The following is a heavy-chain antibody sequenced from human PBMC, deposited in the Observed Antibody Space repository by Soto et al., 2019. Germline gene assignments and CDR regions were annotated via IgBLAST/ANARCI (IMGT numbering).Heavy chain of an antibody. CDR1: GYTFTSYG. V-gene: IGHV1-18*01. CDR2: ISAYNGNT. CDR3: VRDDIGLGIDY. D-gene: IGHD1-26*01. J-gene: IGHJ4*02. Sequence: ASVKVSCKASGYTFTSYGISWVRQAPGQGLEWMGWISAYNGNTNHAQKLQGRVTMTTDTSTNTAYMELRSLRAEDTAMYYCVRDDIGLGIDYWGLGTLVTVSS.